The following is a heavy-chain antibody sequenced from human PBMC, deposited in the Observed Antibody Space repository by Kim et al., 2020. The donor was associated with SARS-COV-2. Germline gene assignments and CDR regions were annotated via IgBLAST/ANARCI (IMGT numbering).Heavy chain of an antibody. Sequence: GGSLRLSCAASGFTFSSYAMSWVRQAPGKGLEWVSAISGSGGSTYYADSVKGRFTISRDNSKNTLYLQMNSLRAEDTAVYYCAKDHLSGYSSSWSDPPDFDYWGQGTLVTVSS. CDR1: GFTFSSYA. D-gene: IGHD6-13*01. CDR2: ISGSGGST. V-gene: IGHV3-23*01. J-gene: IGHJ4*02. CDR3: AKDHLSGYSSSWSDPPDFDY.